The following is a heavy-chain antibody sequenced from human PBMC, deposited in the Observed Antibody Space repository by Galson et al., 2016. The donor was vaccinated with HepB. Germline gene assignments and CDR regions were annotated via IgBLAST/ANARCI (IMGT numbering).Heavy chain of an antibody. V-gene: IGHV1-18*01. CDR1: GYTFTSYG. CDR2: ISAYNGNT. Sequence: SVKVSCKASGYTFTSYGISWVRQAPGQGLEWMGWISAYNGNTNYAQKLQGRVTMTTDTSTSTAYMELRSLRSDDTAAYYCATKPDFLTTYGLDVWGQGTTVTVSS. J-gene: IGHJ6*02. D-gene: IGHD3-3*01. CDR3: ATKPDFLTTYGLDV.